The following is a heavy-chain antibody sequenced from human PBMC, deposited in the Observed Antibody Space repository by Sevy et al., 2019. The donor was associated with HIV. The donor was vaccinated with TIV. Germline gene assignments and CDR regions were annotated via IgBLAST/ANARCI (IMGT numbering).Heavy chain of an antibody. CDR1: GFTFSSYA. D-gene: IGHD6-19*01. V-gene: IGHV3-23*01. CDR3: AKVRVSSGWYADAFDI. Sequence: GGSLRLSCAASGFTFSSYAMSWVRLAPGKGLEWVSAISGSGGSTYYADSVKGRFTISRDNSKNTLYLQMNSLRAEDTAVYYCAKVRVSSGWYADAFDIWGQGTMVTVSS. CDR2: ISGSGGST. J-gene: IGHJ3*02.